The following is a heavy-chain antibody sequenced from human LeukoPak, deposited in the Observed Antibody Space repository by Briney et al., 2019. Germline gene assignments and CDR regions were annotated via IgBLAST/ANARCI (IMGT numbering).Heavy chain of an antibody. CDR2: ISNNGGYT. J-gene: IGHJ4*02. Sequence: PGGSLRLPCAASGFTFSSSAMSWVRQAPGKGLEWVSAISNNGGYTYYADSVQGRFTISRDNSKSTLCLQMNSLRAEDTAMYYCAKGTKPVMTIPDYWGQGILVTVSS. CDR1: GFTFSSSA. D-gene: IGHD1/OR15-1a*01. V-gene: IGHV3-23*01. CDR3: AKGTKPVMTIPDY.